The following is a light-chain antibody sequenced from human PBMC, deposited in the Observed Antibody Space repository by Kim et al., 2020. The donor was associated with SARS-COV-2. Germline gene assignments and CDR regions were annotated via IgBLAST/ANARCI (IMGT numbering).Light chain of an antibody. CDR2: GKT. V-gene: IGLV3-19*01. CDR1: DVRSYY. J-gene: IGLJ2*01. Sequence: MGHTVRITSQETDVRSYYTSWYQRKPGQAPVLVIYGKTNRPSGIPDRFSGSSSGNTASLTIIGAQAEDEADYYCNSRDSSGNHVVFGGGTQLTVL. CDR3: NSRDSSGNHVV.